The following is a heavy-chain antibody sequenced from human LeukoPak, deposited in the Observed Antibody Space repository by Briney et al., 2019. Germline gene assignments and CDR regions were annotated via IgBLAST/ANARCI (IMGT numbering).Heavy chain of an antibody. CDR3: ARTPAVVMYNWFDS. V-gene: IGHV4-4*08. CDR2: VDNRGST. J-gene: IGHJ5*01. Sequence: GSLRLSCTVSSGSISTYYWSWIRQSPGKGLGWIGYVDNRGSTNYNPSLESRVTISIDMSKNQFSLKLSSVTAADSAVYYCARTPAVVMYNWFDSWGQGTLVTVSS. CDR1: SGSISTYY. D-gene: IGHD4-23*01.